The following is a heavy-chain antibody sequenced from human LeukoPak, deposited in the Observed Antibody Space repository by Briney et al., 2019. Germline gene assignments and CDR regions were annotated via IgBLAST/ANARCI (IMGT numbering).Heavy chain of an antibody. Sequence: GGSLRLSCAASGFTFSSYSMNWIRQAPGKGLEWVSYISSSGSTIYYADSVKGRFTISRDNAKNSLYLQMNSLRAEDTAVYYCARGDYSVHNNWFDPWGQGTLVTVSS. CDR2: ISSSGSTI. D-gene: IGHD4-11*01. V-gene: IGHV3-48*04. CDR3: ARGDYSVHNNWFDP. J-gene: IGHJ5*02. CDR1: GFTFSSYS.